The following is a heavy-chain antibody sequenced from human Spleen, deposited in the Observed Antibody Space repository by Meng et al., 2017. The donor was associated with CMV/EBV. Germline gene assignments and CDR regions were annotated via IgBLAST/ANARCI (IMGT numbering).Heavy chain of an antibody. V-gene: IGHV4-34*01. CDR1: GFTFSSYW. CDR2: INHSGST. D-gene: IGHD1-26*01. Sequence: ESLKISCAASGFTFSSYWMSWLRQAPGKGLEWIGEINHSGSTNYNPSLKSRVTISVDTSKNQFSLKLSSVTAADTAVYYCARAKGADYFDYWGQGTLVTVSS. CDR3: ARAKGADYFDY. J-gene: IGHJ4*02.